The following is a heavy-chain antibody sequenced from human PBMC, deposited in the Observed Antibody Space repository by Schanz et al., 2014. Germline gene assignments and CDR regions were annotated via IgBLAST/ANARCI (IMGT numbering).Heavy chain of an antibody. CDR2: MNQDGSVK. D-gene: IGHD3-16*01. Sequence: ESGGGLVQPGGSLRLSCAASRFTFSDYWMSWVRQAPGKGLEWVANMNQDGSVKNYVDSVKGRFTISRDNAKNSLYLQMNSLRAEDTAVYYCARDKGGLITFDYWGQGTLVAVSS. CDR3: ARDKGGLITFDY. CDR1: RFTFSDYW. V-gene: IGHV3-7*01. J-gene: IGHJ4*02.